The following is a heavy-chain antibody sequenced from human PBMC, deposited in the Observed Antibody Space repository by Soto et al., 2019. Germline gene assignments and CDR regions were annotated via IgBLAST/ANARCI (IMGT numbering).Heavy chain of an antibody. Sequence: SETLSLTCTVSGVSITSGTYYWSWIRQPPGKGLEWIGYIYYSGTTNYNPSLKSRVTISVDTSKNQFSLKLSSVTAADTAVYYCARSSSSAWFDPWGQGTLVTVSS. CDR1: GVSITSGTYY. V-gene: IGHV4-61*01. J-gene: IGHJ5*02. CDR3: ARSSSSAWFDP. CDR2: IYYSGTT. D-gene: IGHD6-6*01.